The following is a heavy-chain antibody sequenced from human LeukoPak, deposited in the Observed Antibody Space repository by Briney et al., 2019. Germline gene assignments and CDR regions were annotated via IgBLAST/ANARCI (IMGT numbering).Heavy chain of an antibody. CDR3: AIRGSSWSIDY. Sequence: SETLSLTCTVSGGSISSYYWSWIRQPPGKRLEWIGYIYYSGSTNYNPSLKSRVTISVDTSKNQFSLNLSSATAADTAVYYCAIRGSSWSIDYWGQGTLVTVSS. CDR1: GGSISSYY. CDR2: IYYSGST. J-gene: IGHJ4*02. V-gene: IGHV4-59*08. D-gene: IGHD6-13*01.